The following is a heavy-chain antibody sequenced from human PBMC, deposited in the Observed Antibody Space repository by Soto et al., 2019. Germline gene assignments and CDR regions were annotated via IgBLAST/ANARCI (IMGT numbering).Heavy chain of an antibody. CDR3: AAEYYYGDSNPEGRID. CDR1: GGTFSSYA. D-gene: IGHD3-10*01. CDR2: IIPIFGTA. Sequence: SVKVSCKASGGTFSSYAISWVRQAPGQGLEWMGGIIPIFGTANFAPKFQERVTITWDMSTSTSYMEMSSLRSEDTAVYYCAAEYYYGDSNPEGRIDWGQGALVTVSS. J-gene: IGHJ4*02. V-gene: IGHV1-69*06.